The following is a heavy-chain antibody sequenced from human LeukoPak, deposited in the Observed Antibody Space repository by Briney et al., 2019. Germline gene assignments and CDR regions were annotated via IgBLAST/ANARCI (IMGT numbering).Heavy chain of an antibody. D-gene: IGHD4-17*01. CDR1: GYTFTGYY. CDR2: INPNSGGT. J-gene: IGHJ4*02. CDR3: ARGDFNTVTTIY. V-gene: IGHV1-2*06. Sequence: ASVKVSCKASGYTFTGYYVHWVRQAPRQGLEWMGRINPNSGGTNYAQKFQGRVTMTRDTSISTAYMELSRLRSDDTAVYYCARGDFNTVTTIYWGQGTLVTVSS.